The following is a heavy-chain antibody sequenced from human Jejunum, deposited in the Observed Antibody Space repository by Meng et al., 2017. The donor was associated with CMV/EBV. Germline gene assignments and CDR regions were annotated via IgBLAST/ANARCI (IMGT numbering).Heavy chain of an antibody. CDR2: IKQDGSQK. V-gene: IGHV3-7*01. Sequence: GFTFSKHWLSWGRQAPGKGLEWVANIKQDGSQKYYVDSVKGRFTISRDNAKTSLYLQMNSLTAEDTALYYCAREESGDMPYAFNYWGQGTLVTVSS. CDR1: GFTFSKHW. CDR3: AREESGDMPYAFNY. D-gene: IGHD3-16*01. J-gene: IGHJ4*02.